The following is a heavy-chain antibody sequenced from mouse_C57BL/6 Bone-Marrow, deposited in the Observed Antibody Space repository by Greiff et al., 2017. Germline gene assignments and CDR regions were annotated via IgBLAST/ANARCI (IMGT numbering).Heavy chain of an antibody. J-gene: IGHJ4*01. D-gene: IGHD2-3*01. V-gene: IGHV1-69*01. CDR1: GYTFTSYW. CDR3: ARNYDGSMDY. CDR2: LDPSDSYT. Sequence: QVQLQQPGAELVMPGSSVKLSCKASGYTFTSYWMHWVKQRPVQGLAWIGELDPSDSYTNYNQKFKGKSTLTVAKSSSTAYMQLSSLTSEDSAVYCCARNYDGSMDYWGQGTSVTVSS.